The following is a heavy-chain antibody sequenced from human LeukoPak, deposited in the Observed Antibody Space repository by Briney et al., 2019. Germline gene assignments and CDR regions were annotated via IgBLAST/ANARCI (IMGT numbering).Heavy chain of an antibody. CDR1: GGTFSSYA. CDR2: IIPIFGTT. J-gene: IGHJ4*02. D-gene: IGHD3-22*01. V-gene: IGHV1-69*06. CDR3: ARDYYYHSSGYYY. Sequence: ASVKVSCKASGGTFSSYAISWVRQAPGQGLEWMGGIIPIFGTTNYAQKFQDRVTITADKSTSTAYMELSSLRSEDTAVYYCARDYYYHSSGYYYWGQGTLVTVSS.